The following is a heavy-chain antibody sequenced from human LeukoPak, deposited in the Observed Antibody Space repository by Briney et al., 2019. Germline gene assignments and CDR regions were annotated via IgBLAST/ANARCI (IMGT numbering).Heavy chain of an antibody. J-gene: IGHJ4*02. V-gene: IGHV1-2*02. Sequence: ASVKVPCKASAYTFTGYYMHWVRQAPGQGLEWMGWINPNSGGTNYPQKFQGRVTMTRDTSISTAYMELSGLRSDDTAVYYCAAGVTTVTTRIKRWGQGTLVTVSS. CDR3: AAGVTTVTTRIKR. CDR2: INPNSGGT. CDR1: AYTFTGYY. D-gene: IGHD4-17*01.